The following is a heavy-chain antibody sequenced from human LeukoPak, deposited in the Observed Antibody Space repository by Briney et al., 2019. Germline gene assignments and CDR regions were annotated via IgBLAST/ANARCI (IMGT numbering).Heavy chain of an antibody. V-gene: IGHV1-69*05. J-gene: IGHJ5*02. CDR1: GGSFSSYS. CDR2: IIPMLGRS. CDR3: AREDHTANNWFDP. D-gene: IGHD5-18*01. Sequence: ASVKVSCKASGGSFSSYSISWVRQAPGQGLEWMGGIIPMLGRSNYAQKFQGRVTISTEESTSTAYMEMSSLRSEDTAVYYCAREDHTANNWFDPWGQGTLVTVSS.